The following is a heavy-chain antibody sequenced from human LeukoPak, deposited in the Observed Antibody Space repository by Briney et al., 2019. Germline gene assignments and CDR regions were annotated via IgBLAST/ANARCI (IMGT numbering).Heavy chain of an antibody. D-gene: IGHD3-3*01. Sequence: PGGSLRLSCAASGFTFSSYAMSWVRQAPGKGLEWVSAISGSGGSTYYADSVKGRFTISRDNSKNTLYLQMNSLRAEDTAVYYCAKQTYDFWSGYNYYYYYMDVWGKGTTVTVSS. CDR3: AKQTYDFWSGYNYYYYYMDV. J-gene: IGHJ6*03. V-gene: IGHV3-23*01. CDR2: ISGSGGST. CDR1: GFTFSSYA.